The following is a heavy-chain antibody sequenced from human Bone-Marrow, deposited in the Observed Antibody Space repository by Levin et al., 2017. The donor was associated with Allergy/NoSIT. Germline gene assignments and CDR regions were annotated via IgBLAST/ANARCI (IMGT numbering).Heavy chain of an antibody. CDR2: ISGSGGST. V-gene: IGHV3-23*01. Sequence: HPGGSLRLSCAASGFTFSSYAMSWVRQAPGKGLEWVSAISGSGGSTYYADSVKGRFTISRDNSKNTLYLQMNSLRAEDTAVYYCAGILYWLGGEHYWGQGTLVTVSS. CDR3: AGILYWLGGEHY. J-gene: IGHJ4*02. CDR1: GFTFSSYA. D-gene: IGHD2-8*02.